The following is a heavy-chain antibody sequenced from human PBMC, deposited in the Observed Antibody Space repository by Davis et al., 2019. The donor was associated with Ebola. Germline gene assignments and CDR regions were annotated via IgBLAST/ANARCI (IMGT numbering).Heavy chain of an antibody. V-gene: IGHV1-2*06. D-gene: IGHD4-17*01. Sequence: ASVKVSCKASGYTFTGYYMHWVRQAPGQGLEWMGRINPNSGGTNYAQRFQGRVTMTRDTSISTAYMEPSRLTSDDTAVYYCASGTTVTTGFDNWGQGTLVTVSS. CDR2: INPNSGGT. J-gene: IGHJ4*02. CDR3: ASGTTVTTGFDN. CDR1: GYTFTGYY.